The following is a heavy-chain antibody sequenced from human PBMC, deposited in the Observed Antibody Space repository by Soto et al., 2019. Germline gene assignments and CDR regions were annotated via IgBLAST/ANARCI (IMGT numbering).Heavy chain of an antibody. Sequence: EVQLVESGGGLVQPGGSLRLSCAASGFTFGRYWMHWVRQAPGKGLVWVSRINSDESSASYADSVKGRFTISRDNAKNTVYLQRNSLRAEDTAVYYCARDPYSPSSLFHSYMDVWGKGTTVTVSS. D-gene: IGHD6-6*01. CDR3: ARDPYSPSSLFHSYMDV. V-gene: IGHV3-74*01. CDR2: INSDESSA. CDR1: GFTFGRYW. J-gene: IGHJ6*03.